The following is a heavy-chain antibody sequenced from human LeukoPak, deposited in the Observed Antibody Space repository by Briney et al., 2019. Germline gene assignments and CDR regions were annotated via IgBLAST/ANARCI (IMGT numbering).Heavy chain of an antibody. CDR1: GGTFSSYA. V-gene: IGHV1-69*13. CDR3: AVSPMTTVTTILVYGTDV. D-gene: IGHD4-17*01. J-gene: IGHJ6*02. CDR2: IIPIFGTA. Sequence: GASVKVSCKASGGTFSSYAISWVRQAPGQGLEWMGGIIPIFGTANYAQKFQGRVTITADESTSTAYMELSSLRSEDTAVYYCAVSPMTTVTTILVYGTDVWGQGTTVTVSS.